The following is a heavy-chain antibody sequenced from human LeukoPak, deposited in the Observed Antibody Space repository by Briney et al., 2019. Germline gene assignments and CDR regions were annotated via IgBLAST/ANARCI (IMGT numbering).Heavy chain of an antibody. J-gene: IGHJ5*02. Sequence: ASVKVSCKASGYTFTSYDINWVRQATGQGLEWMGWMNPNSGNTGYAQKFQGRVTMTRNTSISTAYMELSSLRSEDTAVYYCARGSPVTTFFSSVTRIDPWGQGTLVTVSS. CDR3: ARGSPVTTFFSSVTRIDP. D-gene: IGHD4-11*01. CDR2: MNPNSGNT. V-gene: IGHV1-8*01. CDR1: GYTFTSYD.